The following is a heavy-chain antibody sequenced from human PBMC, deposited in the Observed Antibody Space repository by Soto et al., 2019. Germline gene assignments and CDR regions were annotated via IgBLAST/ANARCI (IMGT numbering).Heavy chain of an antibody. CDR1: GFTFSSYA. Sequence: GGSLRLSCAASGFTFSSYAMSWVRQAPGKGLEWVSVISRSGDSTYYADSVKGRFTTSRDNSKNTLYLQMNSLRAEDTAVYYCAKRATGTYFDYWGQGTLVTVSS. J-gene: IGHJ4*02. D-gene: IGHD1-1*01. V-gene: IGHV3-23*01. CDR2: ISRSGDST. CDR3: AKRATGTYFDY.